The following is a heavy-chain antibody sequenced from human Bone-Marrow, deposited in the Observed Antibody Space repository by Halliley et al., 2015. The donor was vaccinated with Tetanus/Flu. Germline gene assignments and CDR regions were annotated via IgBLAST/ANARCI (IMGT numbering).Heavy chain of an antibody. CDR2: LYPGSSET. D-gene: IGHD5-18*01. Sequence: LDGGGILYPGSSETRYGPSFQGQVPISADKSISAAYLQWSSLKASDTAVYSCARRGYSYSFDSWGQGTLVTVSS. V-gene: IGHV5-51*01. CDR3: ARRGYSYSFDS. J-gene: IGHJ5*01.